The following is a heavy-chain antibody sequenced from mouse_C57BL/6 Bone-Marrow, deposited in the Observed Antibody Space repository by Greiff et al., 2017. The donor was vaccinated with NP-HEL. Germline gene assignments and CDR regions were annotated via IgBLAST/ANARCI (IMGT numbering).Heavy chain of an antibody. V-gene: IGHV1-55*01. J-gene: IGHJ2*01. CDR3: AREGYFDY. CDR2: IYPGSGST. Sequence: VQLQQPGAELVKPGASVKMSCKASGYTFTSYWITWVKQRPGQGLEWIGDIYPGSGSTNYNEKFKSKATLTVDKPSSTAYMQLSSLTSEDSAVYYCAREGYFDYWGQGTTLTVSS. CDR1: GYTFTSYW.